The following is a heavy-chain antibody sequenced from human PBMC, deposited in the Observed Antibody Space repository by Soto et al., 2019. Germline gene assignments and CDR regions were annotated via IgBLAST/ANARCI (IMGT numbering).Heavy chain of an antibody. Sequence: EIQLVESGGDLVKSGGSLRLSCAASGFAFSSYTMNWVRQAPGKGLEWISSISRGGDYTHYADSVKGRFTVTRDGAENSMLLQVHSLGVDATAVYYCARDVSLLVILDSWGQATLVTVSS. CDR2: ISRGGDYT. J-gene: IGHJ5*02. CDR3: ARDVSLLVILDS. D-gene: IGHD3-22*01. V-gene: IGHV3-21*06. CDR1: GFAFSSYT.